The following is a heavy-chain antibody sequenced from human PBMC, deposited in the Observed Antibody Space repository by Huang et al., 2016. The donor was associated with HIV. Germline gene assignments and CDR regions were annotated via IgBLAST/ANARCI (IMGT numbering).Heavy chain of an antibody. CDR3: ARTKGEFDF. Sequence: QIHLVQSGPEVKQPGASVKVSCKASGYKFHIYEITWVRQTTGQGLEGMGWISGDNVSTRFAQKFQDRLTMTTDVSTSTAYLELRSLRLDDTAVYYCARTKGEFDFWGQGALVTVSS. CDR2: ISGDNVST. J-gene: IGHJ4*02. D-gene: IGHD3-16*01. CDR1: GYKFHIYE. V-gene: IGHV1-18*04.